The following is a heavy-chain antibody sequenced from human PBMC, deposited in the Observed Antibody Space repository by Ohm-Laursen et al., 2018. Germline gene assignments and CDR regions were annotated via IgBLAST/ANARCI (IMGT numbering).Heavy chain of an antibody. CDR2: IYYTGST. CDR3: ARVSRRDGYNPLDY. J-gene: IGHJ4*02. CDR1: GGSVSNSSYY. V-gene: IGHV4-61*01. D-gene: IGHD5-24*01. Sequence: SQTLSLTWAVSGGSVSNSSYYWSWIRQPPGKGLEWIGYIYYTGSTNYNPSLKSRVTMSLDTSKNQFSLKLSSVTAADTAVYYCARVSRRDGYNPLDYWGQGTLVTVSS.